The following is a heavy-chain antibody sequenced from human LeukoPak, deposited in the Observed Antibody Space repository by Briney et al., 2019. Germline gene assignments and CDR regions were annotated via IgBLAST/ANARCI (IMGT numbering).Heavy chain of an antibody. CDR2: IYSGGTT. J-gene: IGHJ3*02. CDR1: GFTVSSNY. Sequence: GGSLRLSCAASGFTVSSNYMSWVRQAPGKGLEWVSVIYSGGTTYYPDSVKGRFPISRDNSKNSLYLQMNSLRAEDTAVYYCARGATGDAFDXXXQGXXXTVXS. CDR3: ARGATGDAFDX. V-gene: IGHV3-66*01. D-gene: IGHD1-14*01.